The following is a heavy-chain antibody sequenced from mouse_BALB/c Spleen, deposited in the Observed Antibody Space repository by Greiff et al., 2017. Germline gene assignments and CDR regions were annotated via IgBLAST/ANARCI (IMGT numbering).Heavy chain of an antibody. CDR2: ISSGSSTI. D-gene: IGHD1-1*01. CDR3: ARDYYGSSYNYAMDY. J-gene: IGHJ4*01. V-gene: IGHV5-17*02. Sequence: EVQRVESGGGLVQPGGSRKLSCAASGFTFSSFGMHWVRQAPEKGLEWVAYISSGSSTIYYADTVKGRFTISRDNPKNTLFLQMTSLRSEDTAMYYCARDYYGSSYNYAMDYWGQGTSVTVSS. CDR1: GFTFSSFG.